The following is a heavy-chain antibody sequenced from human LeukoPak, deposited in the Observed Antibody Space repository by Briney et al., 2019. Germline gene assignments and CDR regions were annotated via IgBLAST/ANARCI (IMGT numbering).Heavy chain of an antibody. V-gene: IGHV1-2*06. CDR3: ARRTQNYCSSTSCYAYNWLGP. Sequence: GSSVKVSCKASGYTFTGYYMHWVRQAPGQGLEWMGRINPNSGGTNYAQKFQGRVTMTRDTSISTAYMELSRLRSDDPAVYYCARRTQNYCSSTSCYAYNWLGPWGQRTLPAVSS. CDR1: GYTFTGYY. CDR2: INPNSGGT. J-gene: IGHJ5*02. D-gene: IGHD2-2*01.